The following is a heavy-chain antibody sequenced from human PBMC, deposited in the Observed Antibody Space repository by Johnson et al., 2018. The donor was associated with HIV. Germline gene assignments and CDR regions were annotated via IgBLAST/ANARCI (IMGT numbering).Heavy chain of an antibody. V-gene: IGHV3-9*01. D-gene: IGHD1-26*01. Sequence: VQLVESGGGLVQPGRSLRLSCAASGFTFDDYAMHWVRQAPGKGLEWASGISWNSGSIGYADSVKGRFTISRDNAKNSLYLQMNSLRAEDTALYYCAKDREFRVTREGVAFDIWGQGTMVTVSS. CDR3: AKDREFRVTREGVAFDI. J-gene: IGHJ3*02. CDR1: GFTFDDYA. CDR2: ISWNSGSI.